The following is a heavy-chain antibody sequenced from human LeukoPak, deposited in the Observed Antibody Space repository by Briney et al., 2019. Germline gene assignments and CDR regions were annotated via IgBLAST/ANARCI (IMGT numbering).Heavy chain of an antibody. CDR1: GFTFSSYG. V-gene: IGHV3-30*18. Sequence: GGSLRLSCAASGFTFSSYGMHWVRQAPGKGLEWVAVISYDGSNKYYADSVKGRFTISRDNSKNTLYLQMNSLRAEDTAVYYCAKDGIELRKMIVAYYWGQGTLVTVSS. CDR2: ISYDGSNK. D-gene: IGHD3-22*01. J-gene: IGHJ4*02. CDR3: AKDGIELRKMIVAYY.